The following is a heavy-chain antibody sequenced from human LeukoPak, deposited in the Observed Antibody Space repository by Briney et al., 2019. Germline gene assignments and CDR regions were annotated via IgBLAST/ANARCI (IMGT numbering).Heavy chain of an antibody. CDR3: ARIGDGYNYYYFDS. J-gene: IGHJ4*02. CDR1: GGSISSYY. V-gene: IGHV4-59*01. CDR2: VFYSGST. Sequence: SETLSLTCTVSGGSISSYYWSWIRQPPGKGLEWIGYVFYSGSTKYNPSLRSRVAISVDTSKNQFSLKLSSVTAADTAVYYCARIGDGYNYYYFDSWGQGTLVTVSS. D-gene: IGHD5-24*01.